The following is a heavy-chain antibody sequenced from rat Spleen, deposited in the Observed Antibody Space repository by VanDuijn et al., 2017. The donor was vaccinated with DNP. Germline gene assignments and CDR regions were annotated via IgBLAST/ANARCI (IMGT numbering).Heavy chain of an antibody. CDR2: IWSNGDT. V-gene: IGHV2-32*01. CDR1: GFSLATYH. CDR3: ARDQGP. Sequence: QVQLKESGPGLVQPSQTLSLTCTVSGFSLATYHMHWIRQPPGKGLEWMGVIWSNGDTSYNSDLISRLSISRDTSKSQVFLKMNSLQAEDTATYYCARDQGPWGQGVMVTVSS. J-gene: IGHJ2*01.